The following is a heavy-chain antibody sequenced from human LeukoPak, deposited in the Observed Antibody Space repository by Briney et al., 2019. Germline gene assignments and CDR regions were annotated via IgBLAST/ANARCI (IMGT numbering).Heavy chain of an antibody. CDR1: GYTFTSYD. CDR2: MNPNSGNT. J-gene: IGHJ6*03. V-gene: IGHV1-8*01. CDR3: ATAGTVTNYYYYYMDV. Sequence: GASVKVSCKASGYTFTSYDINWVRQATGQGLEWMGWMNPNSGNTGYAQKFQGRVTMTRNTSISTAYMELSSLRSEDTAVYYCATAGTVTNYYYYYMDVWGKGTTVTVSS. D-gene: IGHD4-17*01.